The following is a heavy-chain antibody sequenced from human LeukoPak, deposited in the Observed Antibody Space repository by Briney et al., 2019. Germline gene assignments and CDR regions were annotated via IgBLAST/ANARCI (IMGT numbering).Heavy chain of an antibody. CDR1: GFTFSSYW. V-gene: IGHV3-74*01. CDR3: ARGGTYSSSWDPFDY. J-gene: IGHJ4*02. Sequence: GGSLRLSCAASGFTFSSYWMHWVRQAPGKGLVWVSRINTDGSSTSYADSVKGRYTISRDNAKNTLYLQMNSLRAEDTAVYYCARGGTYSSSWDPFDYWGQGTLVTVSS. CDR2: INTDGSST. D-gene: IGHD6-13*01.